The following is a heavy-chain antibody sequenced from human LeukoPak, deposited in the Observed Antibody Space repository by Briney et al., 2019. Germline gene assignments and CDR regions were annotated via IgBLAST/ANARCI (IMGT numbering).Heavy chain of an antibody. D-gene: IGHD2-2*01. CDR3: ARDDRGSCSSTTCPYFDY. V-gene: IGHV1-18*01. J-gene: IGHJ4*02. CDR2: ISAYTGNT. Sequence: ASVKVSCKVSGYTLTELSMHWVRQAPGQGLEWMGWISAYTGNTIYAQKFQGRVTMTTDTSTDTAYMELRSLRSDDTAVYYCARDDRGSCSSTTCPYFDYWGQGTLVTVSS. CDR1: GYTLTELS.